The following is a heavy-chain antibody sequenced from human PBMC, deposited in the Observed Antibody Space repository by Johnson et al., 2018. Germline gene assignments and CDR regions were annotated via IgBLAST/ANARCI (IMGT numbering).Heavy chain of an antibody. CDR1: GFTFSSYW. CDR2: INSDGSST. D-gene: IGHD3-9*01. V-gene: IGHV3-74*01. CDR3: AKDGRLLRYFDWAFIFQH. Sequence: VQLQESGGGLVQPGGSLRLSCAASGFTFSSYWMHWVRQAPGKGLVWVSRINSDGSSTSYADSVKGRFTISRDNAKNTLYLQMNSLRAEATAVYYCAKDGRLLRYFDWAFIFQHWGQGTLVTVAS. J-gene: IGHJ1*01.